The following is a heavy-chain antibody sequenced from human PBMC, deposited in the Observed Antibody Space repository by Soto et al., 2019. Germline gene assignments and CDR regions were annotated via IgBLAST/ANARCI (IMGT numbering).Heavy chain of an antibody. D-gene: IGHD3-22*01. Sequence: GASVKVSCKASGFTFTSSAVQWVRQARGQRLEWIGWIVVGSGNTNYAQKFQERVTITRDMSTSTAYMELSSLRSEDTAVYYCAAITMIVVVPVQGWFDPWGQGTLVTVSS. J-gene: IGHJ5*02. CDR3: AAITMIVVVPVQGWFDP. CDR2: IVVGSGNT. V-gene: IGHV1-58*01. CDR1: GFTFTSSA.